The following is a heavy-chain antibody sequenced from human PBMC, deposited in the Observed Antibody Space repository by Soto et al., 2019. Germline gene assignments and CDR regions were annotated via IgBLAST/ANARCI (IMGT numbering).Heavy chain of an antibody. CDR3: TRGVPGTPDYYDSSGYHTYYFVY. D-gene: IGHD3-22*01. J-gene: IGHJ4*02. CDR1: GFTFSGSA. Sequence: PGGSLRLSCAASGFTFSGSAMHWVRQASGKGLEWVGRIRSKANSYATAYAASVKGRFTISRDDSKNTACLQMNSLKTEDTAVYYCTRGVPGTPDYYDSSGYHTYYFVYWGQGTLVTVPQ. V-gene: IGHV3-73*01. CDR2: IRSKANSYAT.